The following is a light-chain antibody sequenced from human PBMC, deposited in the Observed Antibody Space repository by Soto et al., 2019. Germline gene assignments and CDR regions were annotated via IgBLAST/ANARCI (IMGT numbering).Light chain of an antibody. Sequence: EIVLTQSPGTLSLSPGERATLSCRASQSVSSSYLAWYQQKPGQAPRLLIHGASSRATGIPDRFSGSGSGTDFTLTISRLEPEYFAVYHCPKYEISLRTFGQETRLDIK. CDR3: PKYEISLRT. J-gene: IGKJ1*01. CDR2: GAS. V-gene: IGKV3-20*01. CDR1: QSVSSSY.